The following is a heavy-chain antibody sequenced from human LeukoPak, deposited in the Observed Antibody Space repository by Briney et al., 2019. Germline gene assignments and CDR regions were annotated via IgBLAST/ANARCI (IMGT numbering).Heavy chain of an antibody. CDR2: IYVDGIT. J-gene: IGHJ5*01. D-gene: IGHD1-20*01. CDR3: PRITAYDDS. V-gene: IGHV3-53*01. CDR1: GFTFSSYA. Sequence: GGSLRLSCAASGFTFSSYAMSWVRQAPGKGLEWVSGIYVDGITYYADSVKGRFTISRDNSRNTLYLQMNSLRAEDTAVYYCPRITAYDDSWGQGTLVTVSS.